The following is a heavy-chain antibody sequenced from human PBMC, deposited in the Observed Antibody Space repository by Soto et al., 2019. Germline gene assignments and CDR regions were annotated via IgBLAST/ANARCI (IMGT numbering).Heavy chain of an antibody. Sequence: PGGSLRLSCAASGFTFSSYAMSWVRQAPGKGLEWVSAISGSGASTYYADSVKGRFTISRDNSKNTLYLQMNSLRAEDTAVYYCAKVNDFWRAYYDYWGQGTLVTVSS. V-gene: IGHV3-23*01. CDR1: GFTFSSYA. J-gene: IGHJ4*02. CDR3: AKVNDFWRAYYDY. CDR2: ISGSGAST. D-gene: IGHD3-3*01.